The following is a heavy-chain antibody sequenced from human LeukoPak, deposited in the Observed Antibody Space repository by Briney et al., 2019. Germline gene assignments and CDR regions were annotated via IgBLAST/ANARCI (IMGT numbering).Heavy chain of an antibody. V-gene: IGHV3-13*01. D-gene: IGHD5-18*01. CDR1: GFTFIDYD. CDR3: ARGWIQVSRIEEFDY. Sequence: PGGPLRLSCAASGFTFIDYDMHWVRQVIGKGLEGVSAIGIRGDTHHSGSVKGRFTISRENAESSLYLQMNSLRAEDMAVYCCARGWIQVSRIEEFDYWAREPWSPSP. J-gene: IGHJ4*02. CDR2: IGIRGDT.